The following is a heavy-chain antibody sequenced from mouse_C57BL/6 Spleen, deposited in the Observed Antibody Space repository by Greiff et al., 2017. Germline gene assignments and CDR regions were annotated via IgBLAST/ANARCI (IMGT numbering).Heavy chain of an antibody. D-gene: IGHD2-5*01. J-gene: IGHJ1*03. CDR3: ARDWGSNFRYWDFDV. Sequence: EVKLMESGGGLVKPGGSLKLSCAASGFTFSSYAMSWVRQTPEKRLEWVATISDGGSYTYYPDNVKGRFTISRDNAKNNLYLQMSHLKSEDTAMYYCARDWGSNFRYWDFDVWGTGTTVTVSS. CDR1: GFTFSSYA. V-gene: IGHV5-4*01. CDR2: ISDGGSYT.